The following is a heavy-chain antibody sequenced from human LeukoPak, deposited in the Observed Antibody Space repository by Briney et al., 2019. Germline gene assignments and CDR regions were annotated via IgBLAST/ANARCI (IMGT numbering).Heavy chain of an antibody. V-gene: IGHV3-23*01. CDR3: ARDPNGDYIGTFDM. CDR2: ISGSDGST. D-gene: IGHD4-17*01. CDR1: GFTFSSYA. Sequence: GGSLRLSCAASGFTFSSYAMSWVRQAPGKGLEWVSFISGSDGSTYYADSVQGRFTISRDNSKNTLYLQVNSLRAEDTAVYYCARDPNGDYIGTFDMWGRGTMVSVSS. J-gene: IGHJ3*02.